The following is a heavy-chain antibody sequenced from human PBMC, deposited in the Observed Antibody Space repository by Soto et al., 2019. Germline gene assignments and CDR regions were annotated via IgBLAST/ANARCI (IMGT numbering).Heavy chain of an antibody. Sequence: GASVKVSCKASGYTFTSYDINWVRQATGQGLEWMGRMNPNSGNTGYAQKFQGRVTMTRNTSISTAYMELSSLRSEDTAVYYCARGPVTVVVPAAMFVVRDYYYYMDVWGKGTTVTVSS. CDR3: ARGPVTVVVPAAMFVVRDYYYYMDV. V-gene: IGHV1-8*01. CDR1: GYTFTSYD. J-gene: IGHJ6*03. CDR2: MNPNSGNT. D-gene: IGHD2-2*01.